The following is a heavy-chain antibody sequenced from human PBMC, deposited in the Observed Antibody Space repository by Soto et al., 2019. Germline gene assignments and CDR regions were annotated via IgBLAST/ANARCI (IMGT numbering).Heavy chain of an antibody. D-gene: IGHD3-22*01. CDR2: MFHSGGI. CDR1: GGSISGGGSY. Sequence: SETLSLTCTVSGGSISGGGSYWSWIRQRPGKGLEWIGYMFHSGGIYYNPSLKSRVTVSSDTSKNQFSLKLSSVTAADTAVYYCARGRIPDSSGYYPDSWGQGTLVTVSS. CDR3: ARGRIPDSSGYYPDS. V-gene: IGHV4-39*07. J-gene: IGHJ4*02.